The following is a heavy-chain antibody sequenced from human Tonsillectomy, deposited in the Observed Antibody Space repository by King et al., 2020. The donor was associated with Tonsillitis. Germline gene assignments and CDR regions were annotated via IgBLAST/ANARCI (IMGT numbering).Heavy chain of an antibody. D-gene: IGHD2-2*01. CDR3: ARHGSVVPAARGMDV. V-gene: IGHV4-39*01. CDR1: GGSISSASYY. CDR2: VYYSGTT. Sequence: PESGPQLVKPSETLSLTCSVSGGSISSASYYWGWIRQPPGKGLECIGSVYYSGTTYYNPSLKSRVTMSVDTSKNQFSLKLISVTAADTAVYYCARHGSVVPAARGMDVWGQGTTVTVSS. J-gene: IGHJ6*02.